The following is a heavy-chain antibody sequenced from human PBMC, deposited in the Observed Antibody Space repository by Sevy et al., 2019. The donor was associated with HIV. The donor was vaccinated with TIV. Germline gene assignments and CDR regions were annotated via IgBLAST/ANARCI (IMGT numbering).Heavy chain of an antibody. CDR1: GYTFTSYG. CDR3: ARVSRYCSGGSCYSEWFDP. J-gene: IGHJ5*02. Sequence: ASVKVSCKASGYTFTSYGISWVRQAPGQGLEWMGWISAYNGNTNYAQKLQGRVTMTTDTSTSTAYMELRSLGSDDTAVYYCARVSRYCSGGSCYSEWFDPWGQGTLVTVSS. D-gene: IGHD2-15*01. CDR2: ISAYNGNT. V-gene: IGHV1-18*01.